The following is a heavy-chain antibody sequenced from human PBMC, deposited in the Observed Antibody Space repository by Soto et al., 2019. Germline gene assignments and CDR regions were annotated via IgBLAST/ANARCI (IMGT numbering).Heavy chain of an antibody. CDR1: GGTFSSYA. Sequence: QVQLVQSGAEVKKPGSSVKVSCKASGGTFSSYAISWVRQAPGQGLEWMGGIIPIFGTANYAQKFQGRVTITADESTSTAYMELSSLRSEDTAVYYCARGGGSLGWELPKDGAFDIWGQGTMVTVSS. J-gene: IGHJ3*02. CDR2: IIPIFGTA. CDR3: ARGGGSLGWELPKDGAFDI. V-gene: IGHV1-69*12. D-gene: IGHD1-26*01.